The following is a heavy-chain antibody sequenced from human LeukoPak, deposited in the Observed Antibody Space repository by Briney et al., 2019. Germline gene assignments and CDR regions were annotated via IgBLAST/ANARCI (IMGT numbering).Heavy chain of an antibody. Sequence: GESLKISCKGSGYSFTTYWIGWVRQMPGKGLEWMGIIHPGDSDTRYSPSFQGQVTISADRSISTAYLQWSSLKASDTAMYYCARAVAGTFDWFDPWGQGTLVTVSS. CDR3: ARAVAGTFDWFDP. D-gene: IGHD6-19*01. V-gene: IGHV5-51*01. J-gene: IGHJ5*02. CDR2: IHPGDSDT. CDR1: GYSFTTYW.